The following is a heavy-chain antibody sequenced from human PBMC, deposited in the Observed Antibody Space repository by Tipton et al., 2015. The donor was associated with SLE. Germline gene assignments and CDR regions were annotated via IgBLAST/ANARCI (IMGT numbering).Heavy chain of an antibody. J-gene: IGHJ3*02. V-gene: IGHV5-10-1*01. CDR2: IDPSDSY. CDR3: ARGDIVVVVAATPAFDI. D-gene: IGHD2-15*01. Sequence: QLVQSGAEVRKPGESLKISCKGSGYSFTSYWISWVRQMPGKGLEWMGRIDPSDSYTISADKSISTAYLQWSSLKASDTAMYYCARGDIVVVVAATPAFDIWGQGTMVAVSS. CDR1: GYSFTSYW.